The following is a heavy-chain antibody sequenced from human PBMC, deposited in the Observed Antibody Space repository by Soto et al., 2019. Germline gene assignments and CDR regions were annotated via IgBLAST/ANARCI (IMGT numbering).Heavy chain of an antibody. V-gene: IGHV1-2*02. CDR1: GYTFTGYY. CDR2: INPNSSGT. Sequence: ASVKVSCKASGYTFTGYYMHWVRQAPGQGLEWMGWINPNSSGTNYAQKFQGRVTMTRDTSISTAYMELSRLRSDDTAVYYCAREPPYDYVWGSYRGTYYFDYWGQGTLVTVSS. J-gene: IGHJ4*02. CDR3: AREPPYDYVWGSYRGTYYFDY. D-gene: IGHD3-16*02.